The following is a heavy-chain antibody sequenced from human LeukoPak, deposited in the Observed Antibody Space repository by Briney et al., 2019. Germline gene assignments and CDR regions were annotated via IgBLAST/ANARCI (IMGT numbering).Heavy chain of an antibody. V-gene: IGHV3-30*04. CDR1: AFTFSSYA. D-gene: IGHD1-26*01. CDR2: ISYDGSNK. Sequence: GGSLRLSCAASAFTFSSYAMHWVRQAPGKGLEWVAVISYDGSNKHYADSVKGRFTISRDNSKNTLYLQMHSMRAEDTAVYYCAREAHKWDSEYYFDYWGQGTLVTVSS. J-gene: IGHJ4*02. CDR3: AREAHKWDSEYYFDY.